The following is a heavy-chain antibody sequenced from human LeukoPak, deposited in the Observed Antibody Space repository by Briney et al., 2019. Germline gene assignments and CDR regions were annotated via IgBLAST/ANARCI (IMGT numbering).Heavy chain of an antibody. CDR3: ARGYYDSSGYYLIEYFRH. J-gene: IGHJ1*01. CDR2: IIPILGIA. D-gene: IGHD3-22*01. CDR1: GGTFSSYA. Sequence: GASVKVSCKASGGTFSSYAISWVRQAPGQGLEWMGRIIPILGIANYAQKFQGRVTITADKSTSTAYMELSSLRSEDTAVYYCARGYYDSSGYYLIEYFRHWGQGTLVTVSS. V-gene: IGHV1-69*04.